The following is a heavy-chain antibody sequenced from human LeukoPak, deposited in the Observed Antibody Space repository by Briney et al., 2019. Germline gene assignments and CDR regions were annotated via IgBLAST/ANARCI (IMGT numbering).Heavy chain of an antibody. Sequence: SETLSLTCTVSSGSISTSNYYWGWVRQPPGKALEWIGNIFYSGSTYYSPSLKSRVTISLDTSRNQFSLKLSSVTAADTAVYYCARLSYYDILTGYYPLFDYWGQGTLVTVSS. CDR3: ARLSYYDILTGYYPLFDY. V-gene: IGHV4-39*01. J-gene: IGHJ4*02. CDR2: IFYSGST. D-gene: IGHD3-9*01. CDR1: SGSISTSNYY.